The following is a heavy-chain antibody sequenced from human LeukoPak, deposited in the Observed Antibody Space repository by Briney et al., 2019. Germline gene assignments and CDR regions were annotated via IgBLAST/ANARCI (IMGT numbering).Heavy chain of an antibody. Sequence: ASVKVSCKASGGTFSSYAISWVRQAPGQGLEWMGGIIPIFGTANYAQKFQGRVTITTDESTSTAYMELSSLRSEDTAVYYCARGVSVAGYIDYWGQETLVTVSS. CDR1: GGTFSSYA. D-gene: IGHD6-19*01. V-gene: IGHV1-69*05. CDR3: ARGVSVAGYIDY. CDR2: IIPIFGTA. J-gene: IGHJ4*02.